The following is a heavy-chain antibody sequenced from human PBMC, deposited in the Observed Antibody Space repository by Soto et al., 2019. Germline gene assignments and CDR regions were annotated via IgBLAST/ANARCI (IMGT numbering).Heavy chain of an antibody. CDR2: IYYSGST. CDR1: GGCISRYY. J-gene: IGHJ2*01. Sequence: SETLSLTCTVSGGCISRYYWRWIGQPPGKGLEWIGYIYYSGSTNYNPSLKSRVTISVDTSKNQFSLKLSSVTAADTAVYYCARGLPRYNWNYYWYFDLWGRGTLVT. V-gene: IGHV4-59*01. CDR3: ARGLPRYNWNYYWYFDL. D-gene: IGHD1-7*01.